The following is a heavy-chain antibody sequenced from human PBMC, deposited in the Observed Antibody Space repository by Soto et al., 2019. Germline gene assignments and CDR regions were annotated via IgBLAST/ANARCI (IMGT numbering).Heavy chain of an antibody. D-gene: IGHD4-17*01. CDR1: GYSFTSYW. CDR2: IWPGDSDT. V-gene: IGHV5-51*01. CDR3: TRRRTTVTNGFDY. Sequence: PGESLKISCKGSGYSFTSYWIGWVRQMPGKGLEWMGIIWPGDSDTRYNPSFQGQVTISADKSLSTAYLQWSGLKASDTAMYYCTRRRTTVTNGFDYWGQGTLVTVSS. J-gene: IGHJ4*02.